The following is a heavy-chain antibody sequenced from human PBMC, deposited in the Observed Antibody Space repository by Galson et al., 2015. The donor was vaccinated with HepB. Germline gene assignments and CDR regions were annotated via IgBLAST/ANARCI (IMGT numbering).Heavy chain of an antibody. V-gene: IGHV1-46*01. J-gene: IGHJ4*02. CDR2: INPNGGST. D-gene: IGHD6-13*01. CDR3: ALGGIAAAETVFDH. CDR1: GYTFTSYY. Sequence: SVKVSCKASGYTFTSYYMHWLRQAPGQGLEWMGLINPNGGSTGYAKKFQGRVTMTRDMSTSTVYMELRSLRSEDTAVYYCALGGIAAAETVFDHWGPGTQVTVSS.